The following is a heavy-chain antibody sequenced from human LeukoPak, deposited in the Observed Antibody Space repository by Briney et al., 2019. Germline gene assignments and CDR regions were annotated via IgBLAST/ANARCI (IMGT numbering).Heavy chain of an antibody. J-gene: IGHJ4*02. CDR2: ITGSGDFA. CDR3: TKRITATAPFDS. D-gene: IGHD4-17*01. Sequence: QPGGSLRLSCAASGFPFSTYGISWVRQAPGKGLEWVSAITGSGDFAKYADSVRGRFTFSRDNSKNTVYLQMNSLTVEDTALYYCTKRITATAPFDSWGQGALVVVSS. CDR1: GFPFSTYG. V-gene: IGHV3-23*01.